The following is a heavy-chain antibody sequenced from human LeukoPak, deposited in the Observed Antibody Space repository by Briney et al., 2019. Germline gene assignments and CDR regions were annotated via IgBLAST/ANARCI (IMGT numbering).Heavy chain of an antibody. CDR1: GGSISSGGYS. CDR3: ARRGYYYDSSGYRYYYMDV. V-gene: IGHV4-30-4*07. Sequence: SETLSLTCAVSGGSISSGGYSWSWIRQPPGKGLEWIGYIYHSGSTYYNPSLKSRVTISVDTSKNQLSLKLSSVTAADTAVYYCARRGYYYDSSGYRYYYMDVWGKGTTVTISS. J-gene: IGHJ6*03. D-gene: IGHD3-22*01. CDR2: IYHSGST.